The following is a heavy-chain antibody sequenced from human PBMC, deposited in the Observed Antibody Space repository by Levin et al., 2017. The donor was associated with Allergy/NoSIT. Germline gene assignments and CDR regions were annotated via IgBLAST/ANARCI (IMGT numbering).Heavy chain of an antibody. V-gene: IGHV3-33*01. Sequence: GGSLRLSCAASGFTFSSYGMHWVRQAPGKGLEWVAVIWYDGSNKYYADSVKGRFTISRDNSKNTLYLQMNSLRAEDTAVYYCARDSDYGSGNLDYWGQGTLVTVSS. CDR3: ARDSDYGSGNLDY. D-gene: IGHD3-10*01. CDR1: GFTFSSYG. J-gene: IGHJ4*02. CDR2: IWYDGSNK.